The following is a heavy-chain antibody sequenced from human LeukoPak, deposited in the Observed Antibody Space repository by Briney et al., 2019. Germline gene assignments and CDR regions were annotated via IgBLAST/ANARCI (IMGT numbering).Heavy chain of an antibody. CDR2: ISGHSSTI. Sequence: PGGSLRLSCAASGFIFSSYSMNWVRQAPGKGLEWVSYISGHSSTIYYADSVKGRFTISRDNAKNSLYLQMNSLRAEDTAVYYCARDPGIAAAGTVGYFDSWGQGILVTVSS. J-gene: IGHJ4*02. D-gene: IGHD6-13*01. CDR3: ARDPGIAAAGTVGYFDS. V-gene: IGHV3-48*01. CDR1: GFIFSSYS.